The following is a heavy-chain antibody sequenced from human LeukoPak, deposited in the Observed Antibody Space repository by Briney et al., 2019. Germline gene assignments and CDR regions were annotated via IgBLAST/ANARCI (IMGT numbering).Heavy chain of an antibody. J-gene: IGHJ4*02. V-gene: IGHV1-18*01. CDR1: GYTFTSYG. CDR2: ISAYNGNT. CDR3: ARDRDYYGSGSYHDY. Sequence: ASVKVSCKASGYTFTSYGISWVRQAPGRGLEWMGWISAYNGNTNYAQKLQGRVTMTTDTSTSTAYMELRSLRSDDTAVYYCARDRDYYGSGSYHDYWGQGTLVTVSS. D-gene: IGHD3-10*01.